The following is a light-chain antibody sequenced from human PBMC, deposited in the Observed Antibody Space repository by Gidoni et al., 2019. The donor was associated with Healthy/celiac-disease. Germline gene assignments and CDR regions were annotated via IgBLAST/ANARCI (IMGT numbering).Light chain of an antibody. V-gene: IGKV3-15*01. CDR1: QSVSSN. J-gene: IGKJ4*01. CDR2: GAS. CDR3: QQYNNWPPLT. Sequence: EIVMTQSPATLSVSPGDRATLSCRASQSVSSNLAWYQQKPGQAPRRLIYGASTRATSIPARFSGSVSGTEFTLTISSLQSEDFAVYYCQQYNNWPPLTFGGETKVEIK.